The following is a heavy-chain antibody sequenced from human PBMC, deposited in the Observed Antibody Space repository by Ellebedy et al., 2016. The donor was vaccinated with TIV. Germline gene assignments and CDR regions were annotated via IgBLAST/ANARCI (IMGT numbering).Heavy chain of an antibody. Sequence: KVSCKGSGYSFTNYWIGWVRQTPGTGLEWMGIIHPGHSATRYRPSFQGQVTISVDKSTRTAYLQWSRLKASDTAMYYCARGADYDSWSAQGDWFDPWGQGSMVTVS. J-gene: IGHJ5*02. CDR2: IHPGHSAT. D-gene: IGHD3-3*01. CDR3: ARGADYDSWSAQGDWFDP. V-gene: IGHV5-51*01. CDR1: GYSFTNYW.